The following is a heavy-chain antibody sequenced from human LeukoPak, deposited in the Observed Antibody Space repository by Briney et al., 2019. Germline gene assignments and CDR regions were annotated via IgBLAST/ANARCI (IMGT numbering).Heavy chain of an antibody. CDR3: ARVESSSWHYYFDY. V-gene: IGHV3-66*01. Sequence: GGSLRLSCAASGFTVSSNYISWVRQAPGKGLEWVSVIYSGGSTYYADSVKGRFTISRDNSKNTLYLQMNSLRAEDTAVYYCARVESSSWHYYFDYWGQGTLVTVSS. CDR2: IYSGGST. CDR1: GFTVSSNY. J-gene: IGHJ4*02. D-gene: IGHD6-13*01.